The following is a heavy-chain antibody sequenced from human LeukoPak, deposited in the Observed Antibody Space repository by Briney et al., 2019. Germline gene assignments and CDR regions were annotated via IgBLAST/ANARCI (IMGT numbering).Heavy chain of an antibody. D-gene: IGHD3-22*01. Sequence: GRSLRLSCAASGFTFSSYGMHWVRQAPGKGLEWVAVIWYDGSNKYYADSVKGRFTISRDNSKNTLYLQMNSLRAEDTAVYYCARDSHSSGPDYYYYGMDVWGQGTTVTVSS. V-gene: IGHV3-33*01. CDR3: ARDSHSSGPDYYYYGMDV. CDR1: GFTFSSYG. CDR2: IWYDGSNK. J-gene: IGHJ6*02.